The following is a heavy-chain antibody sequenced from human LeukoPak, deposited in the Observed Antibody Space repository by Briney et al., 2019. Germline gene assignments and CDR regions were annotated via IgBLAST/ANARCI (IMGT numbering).Heavy chain of an antibody. Sequence: PSETLSLTCTVSGGTISSYYWSWIRQPPGKGLEWIGYISYSGSTNYIPSLKSRVTISVDTSKNQCSLKLSSVTAADTAVYYCARDRNTYYYGSGSYGAFDIWGQGTMVTVSS. CDR1: GGTISSYY. V-gene: IGHV4-59*01. CDR2: ISYSGST. D-gene: IGHD3-10*01. CDR3: ARDRNTYYYGSGSYGAFDI. J-gene: IGHJ3*02.